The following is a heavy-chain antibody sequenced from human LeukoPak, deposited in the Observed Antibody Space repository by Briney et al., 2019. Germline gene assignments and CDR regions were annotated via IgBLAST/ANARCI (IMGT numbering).Heavy chain of an antibody. Sequence: PSETLSLTCTVSGGSISSYYWSWIRQPPGKGLEWIGYINYSGNTNYNPSLKSRVTISVDTSKNQFSLKLSSVTAADTAVYYCARGIAARMSGSTNWFDPWGQGTLVTVSS. CDR1: GGSISSYY. D-gene: IGHD6-6*01. CDR2: INYSGNT. V-gene: IGHV4-59*12. J-gene: IGHJ5*02. CDR3: ARGIAARMSGSTNWFDP.